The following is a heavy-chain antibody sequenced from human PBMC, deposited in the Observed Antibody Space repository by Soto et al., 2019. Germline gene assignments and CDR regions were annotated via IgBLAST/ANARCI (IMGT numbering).Heavy chain of an antibody. V-gene: IGHV1-46*03. CDR1: GYAFISYY. J-gene: IGHJ4*02. CDR2: INPSGGCT. D-gene: IGHD4-17*01. CDR3: ARGENSCEYGFNS. Sequence: AAVKVSCKASGYAFISYYMHWVRQAPGQGLEWMGIINPSGGCTTYAQKFQGRVTLTRDTSTSTVYMELSSLRSEDTAVYYCARGENSCEYGFNSWGQGTLVNVSS.